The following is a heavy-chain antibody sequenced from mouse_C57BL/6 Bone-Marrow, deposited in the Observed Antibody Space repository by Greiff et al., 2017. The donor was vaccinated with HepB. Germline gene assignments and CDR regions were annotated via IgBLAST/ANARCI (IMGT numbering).Heavy chain of an antibody. Sequence: EVHLVESGGGLVQPGESLKLSCESNEYEFPSHDMSWVRKTPEKRLELVAAINSDGGSTYYPDTMERRFIISRDNTKKTLYLQMSSLRSEDTALYYCARQITTVVAKDYAMDYWGQGTSVTVSS. J-gene: IGHJ4*01. CDR2: INSDGGST. D-gene: IGHD1-1*01. V-gene: IGHV5-2*01. CDR3: ARQITTVVAKDYAMDY. CDR1: EYEFPSHD.